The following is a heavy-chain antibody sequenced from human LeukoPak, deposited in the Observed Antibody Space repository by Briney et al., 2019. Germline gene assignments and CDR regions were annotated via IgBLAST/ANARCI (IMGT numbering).Heavy chain of an antibody. Sequence: SETLSLTCAVSGGSISSSNWWSWVRQPPGKGLEWIGEIYHSGSTNYNPSLKSRVTISVDTSKNQFSLKLSSVTAADTAVYYCARNGRYCSSTSCYYFDYWGQGTLVTVSS. CDR2: IYHSGST. CDR1: GGSISSSNW. CDR3: ARNGRYCSSTSCYYFDY. V-gene: IGHV4-4*02. J-gene: IGHJ4*02. D-gene: IGHD2-2*01.